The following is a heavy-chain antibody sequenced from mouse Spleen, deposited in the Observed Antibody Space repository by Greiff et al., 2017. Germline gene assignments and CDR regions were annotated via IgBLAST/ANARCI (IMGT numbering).Heavy chain of an antibody. Sequence: DVKLVESGGGLVKLGGSLKLSCAASGFTFSSYAMSWVRQTPEKRLEWVATISSGGGNTYYPDSVKGRFTISRDNAKNTLYLQMSSLKSEDTAMYYCARHGGPAWFAYWGQGTLVTVSA. V-gene: IGHV5-9*04. CDR1: GFTFSSYA. J-gene: IGHJ3*01. CDR2: ISSGGGNT. CDR3: ARHGGPAWFAY.